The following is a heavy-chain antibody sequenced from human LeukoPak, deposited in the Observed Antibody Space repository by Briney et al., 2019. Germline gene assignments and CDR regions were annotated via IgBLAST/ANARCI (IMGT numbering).Heavy chain of an antibody. J-gene: IGHJ4*02. CDR1: GFTFSTYW. CDR3: ARYRGSGGQRLDY. V-gene: IGHV3-7*01. D-gene: IGHD3-16*01. CDR2: IKQDGTEK. Sequence: GGSLRVSCAASGFTFSTYWMTGVRQAPGKGLEWVANIKQDGTEKYYVDSVKGRFTVSRDNAKNSLYLQMNILRAEDTAVYYCARYRGSGGQRLDYWGQGTLVTVSS.